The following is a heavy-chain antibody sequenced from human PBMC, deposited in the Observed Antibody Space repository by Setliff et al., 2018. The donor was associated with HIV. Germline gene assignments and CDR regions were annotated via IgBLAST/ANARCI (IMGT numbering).Heavy chain of an antibody. D-gene: IGHD3-3*01. Sequence: SETLSLTFTVSGGSINNFFWSWIRQSPGRGLEWIGYIYYSGETNYNPSLKSRVTFSVDTSKNQFSLKLSSVTAADSAVYYCARDYYNFQDMWGQGTMVTVSS. J-gene: IGHJ3*02. V-gene: IGHV4-59*01. CDR1: GGSINNFF. CDR3: ARDYYNFQDM. CDR2: IYYSGET.